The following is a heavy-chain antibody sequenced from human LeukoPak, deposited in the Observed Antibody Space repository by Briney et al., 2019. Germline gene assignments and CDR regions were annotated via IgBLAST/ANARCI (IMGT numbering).Heavy chain of an antibody. CDR2: ISYDGSNK. Sequence: AGGSLRLSCAVSGFTFSSYGMHWVRQAPGKGLEWVALISYDGSNKYYADSVKGRFTISRDNSKNTLYLQMNSLRAEDTAVYYCVKCHRYQYQTYFYYYYYMDVWGKGTTVTVSS. V-gene: IGHV3-30*18. J-gene: IGHJ6*03. CDR3: VKCHRYQYQTYFYYYYYMDV. CDR1: GFTFSSYG. D-gene: IGHD2-2*01.